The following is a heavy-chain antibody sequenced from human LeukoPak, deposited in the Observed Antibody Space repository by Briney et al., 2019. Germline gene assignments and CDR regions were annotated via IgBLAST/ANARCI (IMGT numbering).Heavy chain of an antibody. CDR2: IDEDGSET. CDR3: ARDVWSGYAGY. V-gene: IGHV3-7*01. D-gene: IGHD3-3*01. J-gene: IGHJ4*02. Sequence: GGSLRLSCEVSGFTFSNYWMMWVRQAPGKGLEWVASIDEDGSETNYVDSVKGRFTISRDNAKNSLYLQMNSLRAEDTAVYYCARDVWSGYAGYWGQGTLVTVSS. CDR1: GFTFSNYW.